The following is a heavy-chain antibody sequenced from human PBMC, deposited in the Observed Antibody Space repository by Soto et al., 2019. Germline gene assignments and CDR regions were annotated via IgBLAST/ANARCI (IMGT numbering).Heavy chain of an antibody. CDR1: GGYISSYC. V-gene: IGHV4-59*01. CDR2: NYYSRST. Sequence: PSETLSLTRPVSGGYISSYCWNWLRQPPGKGLEWMGYNYYSRSTNYNPSLESRVTIAVYTSKNQCSLKLGSVTAADTAVYYCARAFTAGYRRSAWFDPWGQGTLVTVS. D-gene: IGHD6-13*01. CDR3: ARAFTAGYRRSAWFDP. J-gene: IGHJ5*02.